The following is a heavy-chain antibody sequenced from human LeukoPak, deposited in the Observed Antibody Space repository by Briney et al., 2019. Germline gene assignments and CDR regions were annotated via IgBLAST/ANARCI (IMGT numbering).Heavy chain of an antibody. J-gene: IGHJ4*02. V-gene: IGHV1-8*03. CDR2: MNPNSGNT. Sequence: VASVKVSCKASGYTFTSYDINWVRQATGQGLEWMGWMNPNSGNTGYAQKFQGRVTITRNTSISTAYMELSSLRSEDTAVYYCARGPVGATPNDYWGQGTLVTVSS. CDR1: GYTFTSYD. D-gene: IGHD1-26*01. CDR3: ARGPVGATPNDY.